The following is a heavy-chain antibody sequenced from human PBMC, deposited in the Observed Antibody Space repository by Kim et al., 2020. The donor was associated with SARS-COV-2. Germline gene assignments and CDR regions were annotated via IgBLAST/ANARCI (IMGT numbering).Heavy chain of an antibody. Sequence: GGSLRLSCEASGFAVYRFAMNWVRQAPGQGLEGIAAITNNNGKTYYQDSVKGRFTISRDESKNIVYLHMSSLRVEDTAVYYCAKDHASPGWHTVGDWGQG. J-gene: IGHJ1*01. V-gene: IGHV3-23*01. CDR1: GFAVYRFA. CDR3: AKDHASPGWHTVGD. CDR2: ITNNNGKT. D-gene: IGHD6-19*01.